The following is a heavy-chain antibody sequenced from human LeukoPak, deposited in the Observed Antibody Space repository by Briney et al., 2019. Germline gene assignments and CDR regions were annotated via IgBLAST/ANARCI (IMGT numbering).Heavy chain of an antibody. Sequence: PSETLSLTCNVSGGSIRSDNHFWAWIRQPPGKGLEWIGNIFHSGTTFYNPSLKSRLSISVDTSSNHFSLELTSLSAADTAFYFXXXXXVSXSFLXSYYGMDVWGQGTTIIVSS. D-gene: IGHD3/OR15-3a*01. J-gene: IGHJ6*02. CDR2: IFHSGTT. CDR1: GGSIRSDNHF. V-gene: IGHV4-39*02. CDR3: XXXXVSXSFLXSYYGMDV.